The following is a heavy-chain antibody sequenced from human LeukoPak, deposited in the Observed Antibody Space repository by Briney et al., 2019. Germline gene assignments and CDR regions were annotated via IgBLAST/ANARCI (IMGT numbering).Heavy chain of an antibody. J-gene: IGHJ4*02. Sequence: SETLSLTCTVSGGSISSGGYYWSWIRQQPGKGLEWIGYIYYSGSTYYNPSLKSRVTISVDTSKNQFSLKLSSVTAADTAVYYCARAPPGYYDSSGLFDYWGQGTLVTVSS. CDR1: GGSISSGGYY. CDR3: ARAPPGYYDSSGLFDY. V-gene: IGHV4-31*03. CDR2: IYYSGST. D-gene: IGHD3-22*01.